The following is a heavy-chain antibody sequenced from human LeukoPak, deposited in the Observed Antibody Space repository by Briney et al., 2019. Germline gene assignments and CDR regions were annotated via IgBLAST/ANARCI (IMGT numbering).Heavy chain of an antibody. V-gene: IGHV5-51*01. D-gene: IGHD3-10*01. CDR1: GYSFTNYW. J-gene: IGHJ4*01. CDR2: VFPGDSGT. CDR3: TRHTAIYGSPDY. Sequence: GDSLKISCKGSGYSFTNYWIGWVRQMPGKGLEWMGIVFPGDSGTRYSPSFQGQVTISADKSISTAYLQWSSLKASDTAMFYCTRHTAIYGSPDYWGQGTLVTVSS.